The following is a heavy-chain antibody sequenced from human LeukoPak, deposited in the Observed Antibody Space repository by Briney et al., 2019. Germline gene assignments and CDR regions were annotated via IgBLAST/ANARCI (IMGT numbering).Heavy chain of an antibody. J-gene: IGHJ6*03. CDR3: AKDGSWGDYYFYFYMDV. Sequence: LGGSLRLSCEASGSGFTFGNFGMSWVRQAPGEGLEWVSGISGSGYYTYYAGSVKGRFTISRDNSKNTLYIEMDSLRAEDTAVYYCAKDGSWGDYYFYFYMDVWGKGTTVTVSS. V-gene: IGHV3-23*01. D-gene: IGHD3-16*01. CDR1: GFTFGNFG. CDR2: ISGSGYYT.